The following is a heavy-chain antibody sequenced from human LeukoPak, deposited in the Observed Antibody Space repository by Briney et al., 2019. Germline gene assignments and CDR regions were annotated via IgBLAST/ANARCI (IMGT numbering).Heavy chain of an antibody. J-gene: IGHJ3*02. CDR1: GFMFSNYG. CDR2: ISYDGSNK. CDR3: AKDLRRRYYFGSGSRGGTFDI. V-gene: IGHV3-30*18. Sequence: PGGSLRLSCAASGFMFSNYGMQWVRQAPGKGLEWVAVISYDGSNKYYADSVNGRFTISRDNSKNTLYLQMNSLRAEDTAVYYCAKDLRRRYYFGSGSRGGTFDIWGQGTMVTVSS. D-gene: IGHD3-10*01.